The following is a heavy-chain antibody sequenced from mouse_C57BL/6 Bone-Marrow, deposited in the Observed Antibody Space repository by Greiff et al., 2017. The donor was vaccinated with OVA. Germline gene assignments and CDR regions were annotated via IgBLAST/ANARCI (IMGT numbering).Heavy chain of an antibody. CDR1: EYEFPSHD. J-gene: IGHJ2*01. CDR2: INRAGGST. D-gene: IGHD2-3*01. CDR3: ARPSLIMVTTYFDY. V-gene: IGHV5-2*01. Sequence: EVMLVEPGGGLVQPGESLKLSCESTEYEFPSHDMSWVRKTPEKRLELVAAINRAGGSTYYPHTMERRVIISRDNTKKSLYLQMSSLRSEDTALYYCARPSLIMVTTYFDYWGQGTTLTDSS.